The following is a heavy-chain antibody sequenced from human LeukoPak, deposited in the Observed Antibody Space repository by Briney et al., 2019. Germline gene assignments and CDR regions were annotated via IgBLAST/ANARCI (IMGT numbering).Heavy chain of an antibody. J-gene: IGHJ4*02. D-gene: IGHD2-15*01. Sequence: GGSLRLSCAASGFTFSSYAMHWVRQAPGKGLEWVSSISSSSSYIYYADSVKGRFTISRDNAKNSLFLQMNSLRAEDTAVYYCARDNGWSADFWGQGTLVTVSS. CDR3: ARDNGWSADF. V-gene: IGHV3-21*04. CDR2: ISSSSSYI. CDR1: GFTFSSYA.